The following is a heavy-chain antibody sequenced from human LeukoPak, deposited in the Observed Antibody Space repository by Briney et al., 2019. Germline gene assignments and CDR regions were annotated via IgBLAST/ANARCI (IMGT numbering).Heavy chain of an antibody. V-gene: IGHV1-2*04. D-gene: IGHD5-12*01. Sequence: GASVKVSCKASGYTFTGYYMHWVRQAPGQGLEWMGWINPNSGGTNYAQKFQGWVTMTRDTSISTAYMELSRLRSDDTAVYYCARLPYEGNDAFDIWGQGTMVTVSS. J-gene: IGHJ3*02. CDR3: ARLPYEGNDAFDI. CDR2: INPNSGGT. CDR1: GYTFTGYY.